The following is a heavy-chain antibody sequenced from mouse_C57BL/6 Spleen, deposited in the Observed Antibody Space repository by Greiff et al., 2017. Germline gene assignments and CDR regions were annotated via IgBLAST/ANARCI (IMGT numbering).Heavy chain of an antibody. V-gene: IGHV1-26*01. J-gene: IGHJ3*01. CDR3: ARYNPLFAY. Sequence: VQLQQSGPELVKPGASVKISCKASGYTFTDYYMNWVKQSHGKSLEWIGDINPNNGGTSYNQKFKGKATLTVDKSSSTAYMELRGLTSEDSAVYYCARYNPLFAYWGQGTLVTVSA. CDR1: GYTFTDYY. D-gene: IGHD1-3*01. CDR2: INPNNGGT.